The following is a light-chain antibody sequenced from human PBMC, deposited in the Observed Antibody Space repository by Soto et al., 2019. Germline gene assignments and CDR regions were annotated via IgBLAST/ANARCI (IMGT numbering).Light chain of an antibody. CDR1: QSVLSSSNNKNY. Sequence: DIVMTQSPDSLAVSLGERATINCKSSQSVLSSSNNKNYLAWYQKKPGQPPKLLISWASTRESGVPDRFSGSGSGTDFTLTISSLQAEDVAVYYCQQYYSNPHTFGQGTKLEIK. CDR3: QQYYSNPHT. J-gene: IGKJ2*01. V-gene: IGKV4-1*01. CDR2: WAS.